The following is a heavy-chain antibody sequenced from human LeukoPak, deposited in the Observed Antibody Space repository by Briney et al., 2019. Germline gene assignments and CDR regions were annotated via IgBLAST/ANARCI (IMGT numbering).Heavy chain of an antibody. D-gene: IGHD4-17*01. V-gene: IGHV3-7*01. CDR2: IKQDGSEK. J-gene: IGHJ4*02. CDR3: ARDYGDYNDY. CDR1: GFTFSGYW. Sequence: GGSLRLSCAASGFTFSGYWMSWVRQAPGKGLEWVANIKQDGSEKYYVDSVKGRFTISRDNAKNSLYLQMNSLRAEDTAVYYCARDYGDYNDYWGQGTLVTVSS.